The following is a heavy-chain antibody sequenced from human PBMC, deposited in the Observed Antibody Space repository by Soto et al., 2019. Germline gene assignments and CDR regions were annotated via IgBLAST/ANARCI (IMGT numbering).Heavy chain of an antibody. D-gene: IGHD4-17*01. CDR1: GFTFSSYA. Sequence: EVQLLESGGGLVQPGGSLRLSCAASGFTFSSYAMSWVRQAPGKGLEWVSAISGSGGSTYYADSVKGRFTISRDNSKNTLYLQMNSLRAVYTAVYYCAKDDYGGTNAFDIWGQGTMVTVSS. J-gene: IGHJ3*02. CDR3: AKDDYGGTNAFDI. CDR2: ISGSGGST. V-gene: IGHV3-23*01.